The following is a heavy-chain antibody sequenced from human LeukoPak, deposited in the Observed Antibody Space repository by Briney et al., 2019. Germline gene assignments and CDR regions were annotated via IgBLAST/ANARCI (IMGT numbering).Heavy chain of an antibody. CDR1: GFTFSSYA. V-gene: IGHV3-23*01. J-gene: IGHJ4*02. CDR3: AKGSHDYVWGSYRYGVYYFDY. D-gene: IGHD3-16*02. Sequence: GGSLRLSCAASGFTFSSYAMSWVRQAPGKGLEWVSAISGSAGSTYYADSVKGRFTISRDNSKNTLYLQMNSLRAEDTAVYYCAKGSHDYVWGSYRYGVYYFDYWGQGTLVTVSS. CDR2: ISGSAGST.